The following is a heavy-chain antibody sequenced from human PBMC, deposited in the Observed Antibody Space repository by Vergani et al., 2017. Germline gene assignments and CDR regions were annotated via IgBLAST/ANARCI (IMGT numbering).Heavy chain of an antibody. CDR2: VHTDGTA. CDR3: ARDQWDDDGPRGWFAP. Sequence: VQLQESGPGLLKPSETLSLTCNVSGASISSYFWSWIRQPAGKGLEWLGRVHTDGTAYYNPSLRTRVRLSADLSQSQFSLKMTSLTAADTAVYFCARDQWDDDGPRGWFAPWGQGILVTVSS. V-gene: IGHV4-4*07. CDR1: GASISSYF. J-gene: IGHJ5*02. D-gene: IGHD5-24*01.